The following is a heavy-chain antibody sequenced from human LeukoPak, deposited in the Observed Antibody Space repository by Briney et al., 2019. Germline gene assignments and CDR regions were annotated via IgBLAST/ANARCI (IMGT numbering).Heavy chain of an antibody. CDR2: INSDGSST. V-gene: IGHV3-74*01. J-gene: IGHJ4*02. CDR1: GXTFSSYW. Sequence: GGSLRLSWAASGXTFSSYWVHWVRQAPGKGQVWVSRINSDGSSTFYADSVKGRFTISRDNAKNTVYLQMNSLRAEDTGVYYCARANGWSIDYWGQGTLVTVSS. D-gene: IGHD6-19*01. CDR3: ARANGWSIDY.